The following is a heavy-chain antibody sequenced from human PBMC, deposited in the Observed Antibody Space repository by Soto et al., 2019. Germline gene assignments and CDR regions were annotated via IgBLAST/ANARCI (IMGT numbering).Heavy chain of an antibody. CDR1: GFNLCSYA. V-gene: IGHV3-23*01. Sequence: PGGSLRLSCAASGFNLCSYAMSWVRQAPGKGLEWVSAISGSGGSTYYADSVKGRFTISRDNSKNTLYLQMNSLRAEDTAVYYCAKPHTYYYYMDVWGKGTTVTVSS. J-gene: IGHJ6*03. CDR2: ISGSGGST. CDR3: AKPHTYYYYMDV.